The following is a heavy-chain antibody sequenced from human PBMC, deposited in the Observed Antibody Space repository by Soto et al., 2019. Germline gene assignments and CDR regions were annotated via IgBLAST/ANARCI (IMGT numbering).Heavy chain of an antibody. Sequence: QVQLVQSGAEVRKPGASVTVSCRSSGDSFNDYYIPWVRQAPGQGFGWMGWINPNGGVTKYAQKFQGWVSMTRDASIRTVYMQLSRLRSDDTAVYYCARESGGATATLDYYYFYMDVWGTGTTVTVSS. V-gene: IGHV1-2*04. CDR1: GDSFNDYY. CDR2: INPNGGVT. J-gene: IGHJ6*03. D-gene: IGHD5-12*01. CDR3: ARESGGATATLDYYYFYMDV.